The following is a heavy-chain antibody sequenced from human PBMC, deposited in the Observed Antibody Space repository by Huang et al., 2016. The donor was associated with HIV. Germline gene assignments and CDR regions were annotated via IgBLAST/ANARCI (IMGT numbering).Heavy chain of an antibody. D-gene: IGHD2-15*01. V-gene: IGHV3-30*18. J-gene: IGHJ4*02. CDR3: AKESRWFSDFDH. CDR1: GFKLSGFG. Sequence: QVHLVESGGGVVQPGGSLRLSCAASGFKLSGFGMHWVRQAPDNSLYCVAVISYDGRSQFYTDSVKRRFTISRDNSDNTLSLQMKGLRPDDTAVYYCAKESRWFSDFDHWGQGVLVSVSS. CDR2: ISYDGRSQ.